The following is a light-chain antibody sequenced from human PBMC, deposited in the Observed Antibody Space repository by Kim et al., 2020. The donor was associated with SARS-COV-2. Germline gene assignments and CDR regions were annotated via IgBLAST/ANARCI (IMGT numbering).Light chain of an antibody. CDR1: NSNIGSNY. Sequence: QPVVTQPPSASGTPGQRVTISCSGSNSNIGSNYVYWYQQFPGTAPKLLIYRNNQRPSEVPDRFSGSKSGTSASLAISSLRSEDEADYYCAAWDDSLSGRVFGGGTQLTVL. J-gene: IGLJ3*02. CDR3: AAWDDSLSGRV. CDR2: RNN. V-gene: IGLV1-47*01.